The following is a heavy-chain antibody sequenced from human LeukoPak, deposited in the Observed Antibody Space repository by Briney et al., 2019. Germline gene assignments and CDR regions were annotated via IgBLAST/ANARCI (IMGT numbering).Heavy chain of an antibody. Sequence: PSETLSLTCSVSGGSIRSSNSFWGWIRQPPGERLEWIATIYYNGNTYYNPSLQSRVTISVDTSTNQFSLKLNSVIAADTAVYYCARATAAPSSYFFDHWGQGTLVTVSS. V-gene: IGHV4-39*07. D-gene: IGHD6-25*01. CDR1: GGSIRSSNSF. CDR2: IYYNGNT. J-gene: IGHJ4*02. CDR3: ARATAAPSSYFFDH.